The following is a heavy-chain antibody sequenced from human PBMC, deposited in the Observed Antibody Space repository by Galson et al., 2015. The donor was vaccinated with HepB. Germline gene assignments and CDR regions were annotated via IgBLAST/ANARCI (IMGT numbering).Heavy chain of an antibody. V-gene: IGHV3-21*01. J-gene: IGHJ6*03. CDR2: ISSSSSYI. CDR3: ARGGYSYGLYYYMDV. D-gene: IGHD5-18*01. Sequence: SLRLSCAASGFTFSSYSMNWVRQAPGKGLEWVSSISSSSSYIYYADSVKGRFTISRDNAKNSLYLQMNSLRAEDTAVYYCARGGYSYGLYYYMDVWGKGTTVTVSS. CDR1: GFTFSSYS.